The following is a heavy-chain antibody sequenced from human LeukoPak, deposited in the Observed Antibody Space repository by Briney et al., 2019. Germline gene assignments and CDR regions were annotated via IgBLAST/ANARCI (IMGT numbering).Heavy chain of an antibody. D-gene: IGHD6-19*01. CDR1: GYSFTSYW. Sequence: GESLKISCKGSGYSFTSYWIGWVRQMPGKGLELMGIINPGDSDTRYSPSFQGQVTISADKSISTAYLQWSSLKASDTAMYYCARLGSGWSGEPNWFDPWGQGTLVTVSS. CDR3: ARLGSGWSGEPNWFDP. V-gene: IGHV5-51*01. J-gene: IGHJ5*02. CDR2: INPGDSDT.